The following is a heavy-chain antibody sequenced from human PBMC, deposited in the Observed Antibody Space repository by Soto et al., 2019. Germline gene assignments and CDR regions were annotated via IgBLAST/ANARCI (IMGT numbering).Heavy chain of an antibody. CDR1: GYPFTVFG. CDR3: ARDPGGARGFDF. Sequence: GPEVKKPGASVKVSCKASGYPFTVFGISWVRQPPVQGLEWMGWMSPYNGHTNYAQKLQGRVTMTPDTSTSTAYMELRSLRSDDTAVYYCARDPGGARGFDFWGQGTLVTVSS. J-gene: IGHJ5*01. CDR2: MSPYNGHT. V-gene: IGHV1-18*01. D-gene: IGHD3-10*01.